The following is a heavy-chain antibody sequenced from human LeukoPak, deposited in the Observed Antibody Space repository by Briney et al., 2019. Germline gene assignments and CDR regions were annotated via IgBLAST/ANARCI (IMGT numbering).Heavy chain of an antibody. CDR1: GFTFSTYA. D-gene: IGHD5-24*01. Sequence: GGSLRLSRAASGFTFSTYAMHWVRQAPGKGLEWGAVISYDGNKEYYPDSVKSRFTISRDISKNTLYLQMNSLRPEDTALYYCARENGYKKVPDYWGQGTLVTVSS. CDR3: ARENGYKKVPDY. J-gene: IGHJ4*02. V-gene: IGHV3-30-3*01. CDR2: ISYDGNKE.